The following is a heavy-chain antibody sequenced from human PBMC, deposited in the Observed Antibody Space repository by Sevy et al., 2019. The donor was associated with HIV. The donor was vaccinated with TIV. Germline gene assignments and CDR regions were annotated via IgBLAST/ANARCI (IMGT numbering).Heavy chain of an antibody. CDR3: ARPRAYDKNYYSGMDV. J-gene: IGHJ6*02. Sequence: GGSLRLSCAASEFTFNNYGMHWVRQAPGKGLEWVALISNDGSNEYYADSVKGRFTISRDNFKNTLYLQMNSLRAEDTALYQCARPRAYDKNYYSGMDVWGQGTTVTVSS. D-gene: IGHD3-16*01. CDR2: ISNDGSNE. V-gene: IGHV3-30*03. CDR1: EFTFNNYG.